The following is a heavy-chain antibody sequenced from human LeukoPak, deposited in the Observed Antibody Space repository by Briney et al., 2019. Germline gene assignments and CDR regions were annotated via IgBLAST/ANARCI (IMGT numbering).Heavy chain of an antibody. CDR3: ARDRDHYVDTAMVTTNWFDP. CDR2: IIPIFGTA. D-gene: IGHD5-18*01. Sequence: SVKVSCKASGGTFSSYAISRVRQAPGQGLEWMGGIIPIFGTANYAQKFQGRVTITTDESTSTAYMELSSLRSEDTAVYYCARDRDHYVDTAMVTTNWFDPWGQGTLVTVSS. CDR1: GGTFSSYA. V-gene: IGHV1-69*05. J-gene: IGHJ5*02.